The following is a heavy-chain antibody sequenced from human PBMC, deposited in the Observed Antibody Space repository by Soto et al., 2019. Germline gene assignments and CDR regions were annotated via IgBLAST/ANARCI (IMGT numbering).Heavy chain of an antibody. CDR3: ASDPVLLWFGELLSHDYYGMDV. D-gene: IGHD3-10*01. CDR2: IIPILGIA. V-gene: IGHV1-69*02. Sequence: QVQLVQSGAEVKKPGSSVKVSCKASGGTFSSYTISWVRQAPGQGLEWMGRIIPILGIANYAQKFQGRVTITADKSTSTAYMELSSLRSEDTAVYYCASDPVLLWFGELLSHDYYGMDVW. J-gene: IGHJ6*01. CDR1: GGTFSSYT.